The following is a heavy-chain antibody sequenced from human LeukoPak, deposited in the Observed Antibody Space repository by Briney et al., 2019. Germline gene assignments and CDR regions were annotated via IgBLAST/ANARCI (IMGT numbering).Heavy chain of an antibody. J-gene: IGHJ4*02. D-gene: IGHD5-18*01. CDR1: GGSISSSRAY. CDR3: LSPLGFSYGYFVY. Sequence: PSETLSLTCTVSGGSISSSRAYWGWIRQPRGKGLEWIVSIYYSKNTYYNPSLKSRVTISADTSKNQFPLTLGSVIATDTAVYYFLSPLGFSYGYFVYWGQGTLVSVSS. V-gene: IGHV4-39*01. CDR2: IYYSKNT.